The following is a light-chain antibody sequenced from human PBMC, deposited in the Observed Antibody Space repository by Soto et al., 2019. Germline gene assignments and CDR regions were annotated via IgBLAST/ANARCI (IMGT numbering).Light chain of an antibody. CDR1: SSNIGSNY. CDR3: AAWDDSLSGWV. CDR2: RNN. J-gene: IGLJ3*02. V-gene: IGLV1-47*01. Sequence: QSVLTQPPSASGTPGQRVTISCSGSSSNIGSNYVYWYQQLPGTAPKLLIYRNNQRPSGVPDRFSGSKSGTSASLAISGLRSKDEADYYCAAWDDSLSGWVFGGGTKVTVL.